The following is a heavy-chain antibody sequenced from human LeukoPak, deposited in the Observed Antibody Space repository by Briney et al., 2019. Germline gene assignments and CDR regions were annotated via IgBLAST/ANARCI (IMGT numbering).Heavy chain of an antibody. Sequence: ASVKVSCKASGYTFTSYGISWVRQAPGQGLEWMGWISAYNGNTNYAQKLQGRVTMTTDTSTSTAYMELRSLRSDDTAVYYCTREDDYGDSPDYWGQGTLVTVSS. J-gene: IGHJ4*02. D-gene: IGHD4-17*01. V-gene: IGHV1-18*01. CDR2: ISAYNGNT. CDR1: GYTFTSYG. CDR3: TREDDYGDSPDY.